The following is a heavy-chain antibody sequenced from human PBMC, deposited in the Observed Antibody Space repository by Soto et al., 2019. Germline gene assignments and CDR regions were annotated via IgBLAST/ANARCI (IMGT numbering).Heavy chain of an antibody. V-gene: IGHV3-15*07. CDR3: TTGSVEGV. CDR2: IKTNSEGGTT. D-gene: IGHD2-15*01. Sequence: EVQLVESGGGLVKPGGSLRLSCAASGFTISNAWMNWVRQAPGKGLEWVGRIKTNSEGGTTDYDAPVQGRFTLSRDDSRNTLSLQMNSLKTDDTAVYYCTTGSVEGVWGQGATVTVSS. CDR1: GFTISNAW. J-gene: IGHJ6*02.